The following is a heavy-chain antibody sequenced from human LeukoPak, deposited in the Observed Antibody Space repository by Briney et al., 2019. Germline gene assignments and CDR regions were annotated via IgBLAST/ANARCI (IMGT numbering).Heavy chain of an antibody. CDR3: ARLLRGGSPYDAFDI. D-gene: IGHD2-15*01. V-gene: IGHV3-23*01. CDR2: ISGSGDKT. J-gene: IGHJ3*02. CDR1: GMTFSSNA. Sequence: GGSLRLSCTTSGMTFSSNAMSWVRQPPGKGLEWVSSISGSGDKTYYADSMKGRFTISRDNSKNTLSLQMNSLRVEDTAVYYCARLLRGGSPYDAFDIWGQGTMVTVSS.